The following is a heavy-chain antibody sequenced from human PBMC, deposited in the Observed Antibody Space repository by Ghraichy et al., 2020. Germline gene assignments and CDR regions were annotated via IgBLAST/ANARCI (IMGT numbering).Heavy chain of an antibody. J-gene: IGHJ5*02. V-gene: IGHV4-59*02. D-gene: IGHD6-25*01. CDR3: ARWRYSSGPEWFDP. CDR2: IYHSGST. CDR1: GGSVSSYY. Sequence: SETLSLTCTVSGGSVSSYYWSWIRQPPGKGLEWIGYIYHSGSTNYKPSLKSRVTISLDTAKNQFSLRLSSVTSADTAVYYCARWRYSSGPEWFDPWGQGTLVTVSS.